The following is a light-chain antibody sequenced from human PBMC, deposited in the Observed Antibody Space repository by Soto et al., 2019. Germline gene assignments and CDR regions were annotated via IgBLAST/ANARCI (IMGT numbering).Light chain of an antibody. V-gene: IGKV1-33*01. J-gene: IGKJ5*01. CDR3: QQYDNLLPLP. CDR2: DAS. CDR1: QDRSTN. Sequence: IQMTQSPSSLSSSVGARVTITCQASQDRSTNLNWYQQKPGKAPKLLIYDASSLQTGVTSLLSGRGSATHFTFNISSLQPEDGATYYCQQYDNLLPLPFGQGTRLDIQ.